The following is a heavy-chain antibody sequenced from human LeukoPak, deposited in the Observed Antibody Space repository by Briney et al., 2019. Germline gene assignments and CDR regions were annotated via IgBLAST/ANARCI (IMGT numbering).Heavy chain of an antibody. CDR1: GYSISTYY. J-gene: IGHJ5*02. V-gene: IGHV4-59*01. CDR2: ISSSGAT. Sequence: PSETLSLTCAVSGYSISTYYWSWIRQPPGKGLEWIGYISSSGATNSNPSLRSRVTISLDRSTNEFSLSLKSVTAADTAMYYCARGGPYNWLDPWGQGTLVTVSS. CDR3: ARGGPYNWLDP.